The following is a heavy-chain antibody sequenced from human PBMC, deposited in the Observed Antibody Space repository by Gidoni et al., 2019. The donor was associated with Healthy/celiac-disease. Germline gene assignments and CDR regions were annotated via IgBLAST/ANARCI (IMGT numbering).Heavy chain of an antibody. Sequence: QVQLQESGPGLVKPSETLSLTCPVPGGPISSYYWSWIRQPQGKGLEWIGYIYYSGSTNYNPSLKSRVTISVDTSKNQFSLKLSSVTAADTAVYYCARLVVPAATRGWFDPWGQGTLVTVSS. CDR1: GGPISSYY. J-gene: IGHJ5*02. CDR3: ARLVVPAATRGWFDP. V-gene: IGHV4-59*01. D-gene: IGHD2-2*01. CDR2: IYYSGST.